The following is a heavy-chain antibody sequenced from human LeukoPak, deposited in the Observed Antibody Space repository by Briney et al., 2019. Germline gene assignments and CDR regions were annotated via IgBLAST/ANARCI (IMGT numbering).Heavy chain of an antibody. V-gene: IGHV3-23*01. CDR3: AGSYYDFWSGSNWFDP. CDR1: GFTFSTYA. D-gene: IGHD3-3*01. CDR2: ISGCGDSS. J-gene: IGHJ5*02. Sequence: TGGSLRLSCAASGFTFSTYAMSWVRQAPGKGLEWVSVISGCGDSSYFADSVKGRFTISRDNSKNKLYLQMNSLRAEDTAVYYCAGSYYDFWSGSNWFDPWGQGTLVTVSS.